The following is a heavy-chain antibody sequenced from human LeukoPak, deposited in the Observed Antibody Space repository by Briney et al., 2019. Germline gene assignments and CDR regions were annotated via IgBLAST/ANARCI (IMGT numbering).Heavy chain of an antibody. CDR2: ISSSSSYI. V-gene: IGHV3-21*01. CDR3: ARDAGYYVHDL. J-gene: IGHJ5*02. Sequence: GGSLRLSCAASGFTFSSYSMNWVRQAPGKGLEWVSSISSSSSYIYYADSVKGRFTTSRDNAKNSLYLQLYSLRAEDTAVYYCARDAGYYVHDLWGQGTLVTVSS. D-gene: IGHD3-10*02. CDR1: GFTFSSYS.